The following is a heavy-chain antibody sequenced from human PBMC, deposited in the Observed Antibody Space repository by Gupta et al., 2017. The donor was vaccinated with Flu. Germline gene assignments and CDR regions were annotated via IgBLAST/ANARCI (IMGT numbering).Heavy chain of an antibody. J-gene: IGHJ3*02. Sequence: QVHLVESGGGVVQPGTSLRLSCAASGLPFTNYDIHWVRQAPGKGLEWVALIWSDGSNKYYADSVKGRFTISRDNSNNRIYLQLNSLRVEDTAVYYCATEEKRQIRVNDAFDIWGQGTMVTVSS. D-gene: IGHD3-22*01. CDR1: GLPFTNYD. V-gene: IGHV3-33*01. CDR2: IWSDGSNK. CDR3: ATEEKRQIRVNDAFDI.